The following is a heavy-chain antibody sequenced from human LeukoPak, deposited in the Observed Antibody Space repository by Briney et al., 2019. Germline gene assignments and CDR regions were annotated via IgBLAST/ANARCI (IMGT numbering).Heavy chain of an antibody. CDR1: GFTVSTNY. V-gene: IGHV3-53*01. D-gene: IGHD4-17*01. CDR3: ARDTVTTFRFRDYYYYGMDV. J-gene: IGHJ6*02. CDR2: IYSGGST. Sequence: PGGFLRLSCAASGFTVSTNYMNWVRQAPGKGLEWVSVIYSGGSTYYADSVKGRFTISRDNSKNTLYLQMNSLRAEDTAVYYCARDTVTTFRFRDYYYYGMDVWGQGTTVTASS.